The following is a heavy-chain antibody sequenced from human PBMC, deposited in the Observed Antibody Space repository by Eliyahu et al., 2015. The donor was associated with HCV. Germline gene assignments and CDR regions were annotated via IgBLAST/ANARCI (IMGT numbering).Heavy chain of an antibody. Sequence: EVQLLESGGGLVQPGGFLRLSCAASGFTFXSYGMXWVRQAPGQGLGWVSSISGSGDSTFYADSVKGRFTVSRDNSKNTLYLQMNSLRAEDTAIYYCAKGPYSSPGWWFDPWGQGTLVTVSS. J-gene: IGHJ5*02. CDR3: AKGPYSSPGWWFDP. D-gene: IGHD6-13*01. CDR2: ISGSGDST. V-gene: IGHV3-23*01. CDR1: GFTFXSYG.